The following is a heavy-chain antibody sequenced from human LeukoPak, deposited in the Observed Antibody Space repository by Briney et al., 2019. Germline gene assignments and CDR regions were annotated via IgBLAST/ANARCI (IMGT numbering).Heavy chain of an antibody. CDR2: IYPGDSDT. V-gene: IGHV5-51*01. Sequence: GESLKISCKGSGYSFTSYWIGWVRQMPGKGLEWMGIIYPGDSDTRYSPSFQGQVTISADKSISTAHLQWSSLKASDTAMYYCARLHSGSYSEYYYYYYGMDVWGQGTTVTVSS. D-gene: IGHD1-26*01. CDR1: GYSFTSYW. J-gene: IGHJ6*02. CDR3: ARLHSGSYSEYYYYYYGMDV.